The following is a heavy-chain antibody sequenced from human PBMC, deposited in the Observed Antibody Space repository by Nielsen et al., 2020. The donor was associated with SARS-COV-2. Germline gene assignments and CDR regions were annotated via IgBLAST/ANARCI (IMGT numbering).Heavy chain of an antibody. V-gene: IGHV3-30*03. CDR2: VSNDGNIQ. D-gene: IGHD3-10*01. CDR3: ARDFYGSGSFPDY. CDR1: GFTFSIYA. Sequence: GESLKISCEASGFTFSIYAMHWVRQAPGKGLEWVAVVSNDGNIQYYSDSVKGRFTISRDNSKNTVYLQMNSLRPEDTAVYYCARDFYGSGSFPDYWGQGTLVTVSS. J-gene: IGHJ4*02.